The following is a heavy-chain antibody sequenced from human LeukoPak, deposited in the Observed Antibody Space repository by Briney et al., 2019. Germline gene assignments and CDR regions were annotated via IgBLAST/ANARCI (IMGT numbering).Heavy chain of an antibody. D-gene: IGHD6-13*01. V-gene: IGHV4-4*07. CDR3: ARDARPPQQPGDWFDP. J-gene: IGHJ5*02. CDR1: GDSINSYF. CDR2: IHTTGIT. Sequence: PSETLSLTCIVSGDSINSYFWNWIRQPAGKGLEWIGRIHTTGITNYNPSLKSRITMSVDTSKNQFSLKLISVTAADTAVYYCARDARPPQQPGDWFDPWGQGTLVTVSS.